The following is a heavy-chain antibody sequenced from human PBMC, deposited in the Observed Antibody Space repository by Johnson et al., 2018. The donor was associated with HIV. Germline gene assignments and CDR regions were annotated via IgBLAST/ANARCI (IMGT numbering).Heavy chain of an antibody. CDR1: GFTFDDYV. J-gene: IGHJ3*02. CDR3: AKETRDSRSAFDI. CDR2: INWNGGST. V-gene: IGHV3-20*04. D-gene: IGHD3-22*01. Sequence: VQLVESGGGVVRPGGSLRLSCAASGFTFDDYVVSWVRHAPGKGLEWVSSINWNGGSTTYADSVRGRFTISRDNSKKTLYLQMSRLRAEDTAVYYCAKETRDSRSAFDIWGQGTMVTVSS.